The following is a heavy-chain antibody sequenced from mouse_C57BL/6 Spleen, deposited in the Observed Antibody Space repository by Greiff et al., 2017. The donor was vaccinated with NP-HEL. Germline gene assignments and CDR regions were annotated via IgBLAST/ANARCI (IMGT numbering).Heavy chain of an antibody. CDR1: GFTFSSYA. Sequence: EVQLVESGGGLVKPGGSLKLSCAASGFTFSSYAMSWVRQTPEKRLEWVATISDGGSYTYYPDNVKGRFTISRDNAKNNLYLQMSHLKSEDTAMYYCARDGGNWDVDYWGQGTTLTVSS. CDR2: ISDGGSYT. D-gene: IGHD4-1*01. J-gene: IGHJ2*01. V-gene: IGHV5-4*01. CDR3: ARDGGNWDVDY.